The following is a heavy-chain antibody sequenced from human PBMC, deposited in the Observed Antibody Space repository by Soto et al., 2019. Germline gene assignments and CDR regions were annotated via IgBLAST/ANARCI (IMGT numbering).Heavy chain of an antibody. CDR2: IYHSGST. Sequence: SETLSLTCAVSGGSISSGAYSWSWIRQPPGKGLEWIGYIYHSGSTYYNPSLKSRVTISVDRSKNQFSLKLSSVTAADTAVYYCARGGVDYYDSSGYYFSPYYFGYWGQGTLVTVSS. J-gene: IGHJ4*02. D-gene: IGHD3-22*01. CDR1: GGSISSGAYS. CDR3: ARGGVDYYDSSGYYFSPYYFGY. V-gene: IGHV4-30-2*01.